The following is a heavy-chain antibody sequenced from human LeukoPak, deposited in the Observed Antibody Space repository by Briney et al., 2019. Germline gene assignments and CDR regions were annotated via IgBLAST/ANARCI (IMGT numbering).Heavy chain of an antibody. V-gene: IGHV1-46*01. Sequence: ASVKVSCKASGYTFTSYYIHWVRQAPGQGLEWTGIINPSGGSTSYAQKFQGTVTMTRDTSTSTVYMDLSSLRSEDTAVYYCARDPRITGTKESDYWGQGTLVTVSS. J-gene: IGHJ4*02. CDR1: GYTFTSYY. CDR3: ARDPRITGTKESDY. CDR2: INPSGGST. D-gene: IGHD1-7*01.